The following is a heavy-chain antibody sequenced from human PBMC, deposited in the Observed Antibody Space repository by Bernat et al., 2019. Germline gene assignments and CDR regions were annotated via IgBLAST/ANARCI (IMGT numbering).Heavy chain of an antibody. CDR3: ARGGGSYAGY. CDR1: GFTFSNHW. J-gene: IGHJ4*02. Sequence: EVQLVESGGGLVKPGGSLRLSCAASGFTFSNHWMHWVRQAPGKGLVWVSRINTDGSTTSYADSVKGRFTISRDNAKNTLYLQMNSLRAEDTAVYYCARGGGSYAGYWGQGTLVTVSS. V-gene: IGHV3-74*02. D-gene: IGHD1-26*01. CDR2: INTDGSTT.